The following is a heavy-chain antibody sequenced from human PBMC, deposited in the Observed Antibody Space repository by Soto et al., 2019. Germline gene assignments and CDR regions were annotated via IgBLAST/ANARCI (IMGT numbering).Heavy chain of an antibody. CDR3: ARVYDFWSGYWDYYYYYMDV. Sequence: QVQLVQSGAEVKKPGASVKVSCKASGYTFTSYDINWVRQATGQGLEWMGWMNPNSGNTGYAQKVQGRVTMTRNTSISTAYMELSSLRSEDTAVYYCARVYDFWSGYWDYYYYYMDVWGKGTTVTVSS. CDR2: MNPNSGNT. V-gene: IGHV1-8*01. J-gene: IGHJ6*03. D-gene: IGHD3-3*01. CDR1: GYTFTSYD.